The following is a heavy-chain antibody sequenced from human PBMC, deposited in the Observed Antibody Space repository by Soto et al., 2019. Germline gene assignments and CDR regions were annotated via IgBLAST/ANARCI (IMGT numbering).Heavy chain of an antibody. CDR2: IDWDDDK. J-gene: IGHJ6*02. CDR1: GFSLSTSGMC. D-gene: IGHD4-17*01. V-gene: IGHV2-70*01. Sequence: SGPTLVNPTQTLTLTCTFSGFSLSTSGMCVSWIRQPPGKALEWLALIDWDDDKYYSTSLKTRLTISKDTSKNQVVLTMTNMDPVDTATYYCARTTTVTTPPYYYYGMDVWGQGTTVTVSS. CDR3: ARTTTVTTPPYYYYGMDV.